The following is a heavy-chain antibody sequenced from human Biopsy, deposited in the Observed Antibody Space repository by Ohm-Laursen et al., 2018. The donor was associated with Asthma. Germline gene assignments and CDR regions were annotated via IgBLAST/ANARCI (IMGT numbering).Heavy chain of an antibody. CDR1: GYTFNSDG. CDR2: ISVYNGNT. Sequence: ASVKVSCKTSGYTFNSDGITWVRQAPGQGLEWMGWISVYNGNTKVAQKLQDRVTMITDTPTSTAYMELRSLRSDDTAVYFCARAVDYSHYYGIDVWGQGTTVTVS. J-gene: IGHJ6*02. V-gene: IGHV1-18*01. D-gene: IGHD3-10*01. CDR3: ARAVDYSHYYGIDV.